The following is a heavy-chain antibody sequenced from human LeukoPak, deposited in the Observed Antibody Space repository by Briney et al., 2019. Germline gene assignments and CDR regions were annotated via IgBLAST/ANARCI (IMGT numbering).Heavy chain of an antibody. CDR2: ISSSSSYI. CDR1: GFTFSSYS. D-gene: IGHD3-10*01. CDR3: ATSEWFGEFLDY. Sequence: PGGSLRLSCAASGFTFSSYSMNWVRQAPGKGLEWVSSISSSSSYIYYADSVQGRFTISRDNAKNSLYLQMNSLRAEDTAVYFCATSEWFGEFLDYWGQGTLVTVSS. J-gene: IGHJ4*02. V-gene: IGHV3-21*01.